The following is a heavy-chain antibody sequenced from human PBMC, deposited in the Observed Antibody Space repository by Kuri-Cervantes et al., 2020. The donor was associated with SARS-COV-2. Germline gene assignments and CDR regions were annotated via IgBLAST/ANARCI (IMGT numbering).Heavy chain of an antibody. D-gene: IGHD3-10*01. CDR2: ISGSGGST. V-gene: IGHV3-23*01. J-gene: IGHJ4*02. CDR3: ARYYYGSGSYSYPDY. CDR1: GFTFSSYA. Sequence: GESLKISCAASGFTFSSYAMSWVRQAPGKGLEWVSAISGSGGSTYYADSVKGRFTISRDNSKNTLYLQMNSLRSDDTAVYYCARYYYGSGSYSYPDYWGQGTLVTVSS.